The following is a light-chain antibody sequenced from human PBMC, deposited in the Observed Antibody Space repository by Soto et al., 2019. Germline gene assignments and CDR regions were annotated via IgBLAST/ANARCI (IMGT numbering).Light chain of an antibody. Sequence: EIVLTQSPATLSLSPGERATLSCRASQSVSSYLAWYQQKPGQAPRLLIYDTSNRATDIPDRFSGSGSGTDSTHTISSLEPEDFAVNYCQQRTNWPPYTFGQGTKLEIK. V-gene: IGKV3-11*01. J-gene: IGKJ2*01. CDR2: DTS. CDR1: QSVSSY. CDR3: QQRTNWPPYT.